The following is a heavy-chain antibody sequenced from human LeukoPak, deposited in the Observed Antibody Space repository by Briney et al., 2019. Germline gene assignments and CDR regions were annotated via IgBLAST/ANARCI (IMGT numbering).Heavy chain of an antibody. V-gene: IGHV4-59*01. CDR3: ARALAVAGTGLWYFDY. CDR1: GSSISSYY. Sequence: PSETLSLTCTVSGSSISSYYWSWIRQPPGKGLEWIGYIYYSGSTNYNPSLKSRVTISVDTSKNQFSLKLSSVTAADTAVYYCARALAVAGTGLWYFDYWGQGTLVTVSS. CDR2: IYYSGST. J-gene: IGHJ4*02. D-gene: IGHD6-19*01.